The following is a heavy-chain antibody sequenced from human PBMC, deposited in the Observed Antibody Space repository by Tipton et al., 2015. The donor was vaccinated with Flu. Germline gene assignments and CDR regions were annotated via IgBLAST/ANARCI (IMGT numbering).Heavy chain of an antibody. D-gene: IGHD3-10*01. CDR3: ARDRGFSNWFDP. V-gene: IGHV4-31*03. CDR1: GGSMRSNGIY. J-gene: IGHJ5*02. CDR2: IYHNGDT. Sequence: TLSLTCTVSGGSMRSNGIYWSWIRQLPGKGLEWIGYIYHNGDTHYNPSLESRVSISIDTSKNQFSLKLHSLTAADTAVYYCARDRGFSNWFDPWGQGTLVTVSS.